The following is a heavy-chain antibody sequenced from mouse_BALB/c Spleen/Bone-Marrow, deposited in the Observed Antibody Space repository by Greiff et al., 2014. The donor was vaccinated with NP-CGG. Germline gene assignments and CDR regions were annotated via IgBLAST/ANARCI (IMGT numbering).Heavy chain of an antibody. D-gene: IGHD1-1*01. CDR2: INPSTGYT. CDR1: GYTFTSYW. J-gene: IGHJ4*01. CDR3: ARQITAGVYAMDY. Sequence: QVQLQQSGAELAKPGASVKMSCKASGYTFTSYWMHWVKQRPGQGLEWIGYINPSTGYTEYNQKFKDKATLTADKSSSTAYMQQSSLTSEGSAVYDCARQITAGVYAMDYWGQGTSVTVSS. V-gene: IGHV1-7*01.